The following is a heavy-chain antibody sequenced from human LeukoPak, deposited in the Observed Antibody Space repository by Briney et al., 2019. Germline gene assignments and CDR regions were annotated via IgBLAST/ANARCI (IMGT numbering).Heavy chain of an antibody. V-gene: IGHV4-39*01. D-gene: IGHD3-10*01. Sequence: SETLSLTCTVSGGSISSSSYYWGWIRQPPGKGLEWIGSIYYSGSTYYNPSLKSRVTISVDTSKNQFSLKLSSVTAADTAVYYCARAPNYYGSGSWVDYWGQGTLVTVSS. CDR3: ARAPNYYGSGSWVDY. CDR1: GGSISSSSYY. J-gene: IGHJ4*02. CDR2: IYYSGST.